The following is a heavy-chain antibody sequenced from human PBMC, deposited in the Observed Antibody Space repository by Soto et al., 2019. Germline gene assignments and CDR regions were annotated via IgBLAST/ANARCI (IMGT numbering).Heavy chain of an antibody. CDR2: ISGSGGST. D-gene: IGHD2-2*01. CDR1: GFTISSYA. V-gene: IGHV3-64*04. Sequence: PGGSLRLSCSASGFTISSYAMHWVRQAPGKGLEYVSAISGSGGSTYYADSVKGRFTISRDNSKNSLYLQMNSLRAEDTAVYYCARSEVEDIVVVPALGAFDPWGQGTLVTVSS. CDR3: ARSEVEDIVVVPALGAFDP. J-gene: IGHJ5*02.